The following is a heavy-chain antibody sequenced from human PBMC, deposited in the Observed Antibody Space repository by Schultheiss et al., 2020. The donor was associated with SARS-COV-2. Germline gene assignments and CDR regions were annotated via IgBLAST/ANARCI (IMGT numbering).Heavy chain of an antibody. CDR1: GFTFSSYS. Sequence: GESLKISCAASGFTFSSYSMNWVRQAPGKGLEWVANIKQDGSEKYYVDSVKGRFTISRDNAKNSLYLQMNSLRAEDTAVYYCARDDSSSWGSEYYYYGMDVWGQGTTVTVSS. V-gene: IGHV3-7*01. CDR3: ARDDSSSWGSEYYYYGMDV. J-gene: IGHJ6*02. CDR2: IKQDGSEK. D-gene: IGHD6-13*01.